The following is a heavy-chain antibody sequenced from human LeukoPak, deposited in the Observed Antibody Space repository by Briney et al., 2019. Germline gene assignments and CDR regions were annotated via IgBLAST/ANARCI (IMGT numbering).Heavy chain of an antibody. J-gene: IGHJ4*02. V-gene: IGHV4-30-2*01. CDR1: GGSISSGGYS. D-gene: IGHD2-15*01. CDR2: IYHSGST. CDR3: ARKVAARGDFDY. Sequence: SETLSLTCAVSGGSISSGGYSWSWIRQPPGKGLEWIGYIYHSGSTYYNPSLKSRVTISVDRSKNQFSLKLSSVTAADTAVYYCARKVAARGDFDYWGQGTLVTVSS.